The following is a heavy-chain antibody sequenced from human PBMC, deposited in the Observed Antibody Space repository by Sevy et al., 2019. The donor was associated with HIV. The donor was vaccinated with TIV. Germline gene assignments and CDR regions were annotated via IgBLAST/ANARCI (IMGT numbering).Heavy chain of an antibody. V-gene: IGHV1-69*13. Sequence: ASVKVSCKASGGTFSSYAISWVRQAPGQGLEWMGGIIPIFGTANSAQKFQGRVTITADECTSTAYMELSSLRSEDTAVYYCWIGYCRSTSCYPIYGDYGYFDYWGQGTLVTVSS. CDR1: GGTFSSYA. CDR2: IIPIFGTA. CDR3: WIGYCRSTSCYPIYGDYGYFDY. D-gene: IGHD2-2*01. J-gene: IGHJ4*02.